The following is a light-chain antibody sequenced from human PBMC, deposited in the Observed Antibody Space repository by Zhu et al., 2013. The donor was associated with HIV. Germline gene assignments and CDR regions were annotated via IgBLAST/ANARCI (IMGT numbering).Light chain of an antibody. Sequence: DIQMTQSPSSLSASVGDSVTITCRASQDIRKYLNWYQQKPGKAPKLLMCEASTLQTGVPSRFSGSGSGTVFSLAISRLEPEDFATLYCQQSYSTPTFGQGTRL. CDR3: QQSYSTPT. J-gene: IGKJ5*01. CDR2: EAS. V-gene: IGKV1-39*01. CDR1: QDIRKY.